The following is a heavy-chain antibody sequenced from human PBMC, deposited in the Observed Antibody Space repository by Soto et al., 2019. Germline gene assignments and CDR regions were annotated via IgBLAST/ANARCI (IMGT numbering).Heavy chain of an antibody. J-gene: IGHJ6*02. CDR1: GGTFSSYA. CDR3: ARDLSSGWYENYYYYSGMDV. V-gene: IGHV1-69*13. D-gene: IGHD6-19*01. Sequence: GASVKVSCKASGGTFSSYAISWVRQAPGQGLEWMGGIIPIFGTANYAQKFQGRVTITADESTSTAYMELSSLRSEDTAVYYCARDLSSGWYENYYYYSGMDVWGQGTTVTVSS. CDR2: IIPIFGTA.